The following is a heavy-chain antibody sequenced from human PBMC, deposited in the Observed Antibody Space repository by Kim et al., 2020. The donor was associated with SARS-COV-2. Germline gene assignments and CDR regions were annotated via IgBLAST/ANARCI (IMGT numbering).Heavy chain of an antibody. D-gene: IGHD4-17*01. CDR2: INGESTET. Sequence: ASVKVSCKASGYTFTNFAIHWVRQAPGQGLEWVGWINGESTETKYSRNFKGRVAITSDTSANTVYMELSSLRFEDTAVYFCARDDYGDYLDFWGRGTLVTVAS. CDR1: GYTFTNFA. CDR3: ARDDYGDYLDF. V-gene: IGHV1-3*01. J-gene: IGHJ2*01.